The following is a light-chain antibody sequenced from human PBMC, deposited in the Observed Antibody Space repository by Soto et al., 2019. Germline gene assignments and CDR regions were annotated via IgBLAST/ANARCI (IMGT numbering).Light chain of an antibody. CDR1: QSVRND. CDR2: GAS. V-gene: IGKV3-15*01. J-gene: IGKJ1*01. CDR3: QHYNNWPPWT. Sequence: EIVMTQSPATLSVSPGERATLSCRASQSVRNDLAWYQQKPGQAPSLLIFGASTRATGVPARFSGSGSGTEFTLNISSLRSEDFAVYYCQHYNNWPPWTFGQGTKVEIK.